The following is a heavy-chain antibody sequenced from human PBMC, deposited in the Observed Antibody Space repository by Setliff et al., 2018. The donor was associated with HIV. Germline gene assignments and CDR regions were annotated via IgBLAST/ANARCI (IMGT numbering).Heavy chain of an antibody. J-gene: IGHJ4*02. Sequence: PGGSLRLSCAASGFAFSFYAMNWVRQAPGKGLEWVSRINSDGSSTTYADSVKGRFTISRDNAKNTLYLQMNSLRAEDTAVYYCAKDHATSSWFTALLDYWGQGALVTVSS. CDR3: AKDHATSSWFTALLDY. V-gene: IGHV3-74*01. CDR1: GFAFSFYA. CDR2: INSDGSST. D-gene: IGHD6-13*01.